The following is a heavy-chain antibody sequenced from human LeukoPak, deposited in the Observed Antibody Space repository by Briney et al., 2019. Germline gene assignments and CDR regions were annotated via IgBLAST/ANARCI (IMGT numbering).Heavy chain of an antibody. Sequence: GGSLRLSCAASGFTFSDYYMSWIRQAPGKGLEGVSYISSSGSTIYYADSVKGRFTISRDNAKNSLYLQMNSLRAEDTAVYYCARDLAAYYGSGSYPLDYWGQGTLVTVSS. CDR3: ARDLAAYYGSGSYPLDY. J-gene: IGHJ4*02. CDR1: GFTFSDYY. CDR2: ISSSGSTI. D-gene: IGHD3-10*01. V-gene: IGHV3-11*01.